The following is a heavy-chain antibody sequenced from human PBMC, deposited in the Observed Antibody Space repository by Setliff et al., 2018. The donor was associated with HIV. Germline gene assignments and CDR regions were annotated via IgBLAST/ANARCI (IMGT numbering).Heavy chain of an antibody. CDR2: IYTSGST. V-gene: IGHV4-61*01. D-gene: IGHD4-17*01. J-gene: IGHJ5*02. CDR3: ARLTINTTTVTAHLLWYLDL. CDR1: GDSISSGSYY. Sequence: SETLSLTCTVSGDSISSGSYYWSWIRQHPGMRLEWIGHIYTSGSTDYNPSFKSRVTMSVDTSKNQFSLKLNSVTAADTAIYYCARLTINTTTVTAHLLWYLDLWGQGALVTVSS.